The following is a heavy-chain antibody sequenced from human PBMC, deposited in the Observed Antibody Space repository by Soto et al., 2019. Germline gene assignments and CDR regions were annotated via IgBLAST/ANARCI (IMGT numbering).Heavy chain of an antibody. CDR2: ISYDGSNK. Sequence: QVQLVESGGGVVQPGRSLRLSCAASGFTFSSYGMHWVRQAPGKGLEWVAVISYDGSNKYYADSVKGRFTISRDNSKNTLYLQMNSLRAEETAVYYCAKDRYSSGWYGLVDYWGQGTLVTVSS. V-gene: IGHV3-30*18. CDR3: AKDRYSSGWYGLVDY. D-gene: IGHD6-19*01. J-gene: IGHJ4*02. CDR1: GFTFSSYG.